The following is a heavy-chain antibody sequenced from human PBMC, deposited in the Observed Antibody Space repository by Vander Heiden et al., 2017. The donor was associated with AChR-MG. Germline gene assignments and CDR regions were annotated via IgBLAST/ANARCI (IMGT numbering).Heavy chain of an antibody. CDR3: ARRATEGQQLVDYYYYGLDV. CDR1: GGSISSSNR. V-gene: IGHV4-4*02. J-gene: IGHJ6*02. Sequence: QVQLQESGPGLVKPSGTLSLTCAVSGGSISSSNRWGWGRQPPGKGLEWIGEIYHSGSTSYNPSLKSRVTISVDRSKNQFSLKLSSVTAADTAVYYCARRATEGQQLVDYYYYGLDVWGQGATVTVSS. CDR2: IYHSGST. D-gene: IGHD6-13*01.